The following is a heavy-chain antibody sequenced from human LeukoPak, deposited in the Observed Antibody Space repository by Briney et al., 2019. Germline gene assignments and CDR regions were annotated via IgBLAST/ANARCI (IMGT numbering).Heavy chain of an antibody. CDR3: ARQGYFDSSGFASRYYGLDV. D-gene: IGHD3-22*01. CDR1: GYSFTNYS. CDR2: IYPGDSDT. V-gene: IGHV5-51*01. Sequence: GESLKISCEGSGYSFTNYSIAWVRQMPGKGLEWMGLIYPGDSDTRYSPSFQDQVTISADKSINAAYLQWSSLEASDTAMYYCARQGYFDSSGFASRYYGLDVWGQGTTVTVSS. J-gene: IGHJ6*02.